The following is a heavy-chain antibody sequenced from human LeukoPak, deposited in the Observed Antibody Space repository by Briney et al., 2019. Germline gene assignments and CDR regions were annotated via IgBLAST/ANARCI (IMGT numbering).Heavy chain of an antibody. Sequence: ASVKVSCKASGYTFTNYYIHWVRQAPGQELEWMGIINPAGGSTGYAQKFQGRVTMTRDTSTSTVYMELSSLRSEDTAVYYCARYNGDLTGGFDSWGQGTLVTVSS. CDR1: GYTFTNYY. V-gene: IGHV1-46*01. CDR3: ARYNGDLTGGFDS. CDR2: INPAGGST. J-gene: IGHJ4*02. D-gene: IGHD4-17*01.